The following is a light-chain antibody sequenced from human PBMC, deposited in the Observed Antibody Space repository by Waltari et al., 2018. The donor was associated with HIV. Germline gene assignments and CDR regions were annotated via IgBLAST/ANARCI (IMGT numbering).Light chain of an antibody. V-gene: IGKV1-9*01. Sequence: DIQLTQSPSFLSASVGDRVTITCRASQGISSNLDWYQQKPGQAPTLLIYAASSLPTGVPSRFSGSGSGTEFTLTDRRLQPEDFATYFCQHLNSFPPFTFGPGTTVDVK. J-gene: IGKJ3*01. CDR3: QHLNSFPPFT. CDR2: AAS. CDR1: QGISSN.